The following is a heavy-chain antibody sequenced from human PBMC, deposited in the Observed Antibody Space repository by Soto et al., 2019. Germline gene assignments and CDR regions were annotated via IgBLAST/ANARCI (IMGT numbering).Heavy chain of an antibody. CDR2: IYYSGST. CDR3: ARHVEEWLRFGYYYYGMDV. D-gene: IGHD5-12*01. V-gene: IGHV4-59*08. CDR1: GGSISSYY. Sequence: SETLSLTCPVAGGSISSYYWSWIRQPPGKGLEWIGYIYYSGSTNYNPSLKSRVTISVDTSKNQFSLKLSSVTAADTAVYYCARHVEEWLRFGYYYYGMDVWGQGPTVT. J-gene: IGHJ6*02.